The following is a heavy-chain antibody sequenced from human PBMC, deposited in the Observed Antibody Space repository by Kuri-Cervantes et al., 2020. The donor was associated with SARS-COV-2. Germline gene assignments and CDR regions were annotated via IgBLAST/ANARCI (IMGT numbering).Heavy chain of an antibody. J-gene: IGHJ5*02. CDR2: IYYSGST. Sequence: ESLKISCAVYGGSFSGYYWSWIRQPPGKGLEWIGSIYYSGSTYYDPSLKSRVTISVDTSKNQFSLKLSSVTAVDTAVYYCARQMMSSITIFGVVITRNWFDPWGQGTLVTVSS. CDR3: ARQMMSSITIFGVVITRNWFDP. CDR1: GGSFSGYY. D-gene: IGHD3-3*01. V-gene: IGHV4-34*01.